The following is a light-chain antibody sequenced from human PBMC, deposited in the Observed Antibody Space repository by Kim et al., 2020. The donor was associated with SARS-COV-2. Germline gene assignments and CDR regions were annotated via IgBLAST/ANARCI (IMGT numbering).Light chain of an antibody. Sequence: DNQMTQSPSSLSAFVGDRVTITCRASQDINNYLVWFQQKPGKAPKPLIYGASSLESGVPSKFSGSGSGTDFTLTISSLQPEDFATYYCQQYRSYPLTFGGGTKVDIK. CDR2: GAS. CDR1: QDINNY. J-gene: IGKJ4*01. CDR3: QQYRSYPLT. V-gene: IGKV1-16*02.